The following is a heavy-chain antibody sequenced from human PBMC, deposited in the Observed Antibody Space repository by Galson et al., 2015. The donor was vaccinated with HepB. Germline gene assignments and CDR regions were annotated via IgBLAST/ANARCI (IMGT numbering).Heavy chain of an antibody. V-gene: IGHV3-21*04. CDR1: EFTFSAYT. D-gene: IGHD4-17*01. CDR3: ARAGYGAVLGSFDI. Sequence: SLRLSCAASEFTFSAYTMNWVRQAPGKGLKWVSSISSSSSYIHYADSVKGRFTISRDNAKNSLFLQMNSLRGEDTAIYYCARAGYGAVLGSFDIWGQGTMVTVSS. CDR2: ISSSSSYI. J-gene: IGHJ3*02.